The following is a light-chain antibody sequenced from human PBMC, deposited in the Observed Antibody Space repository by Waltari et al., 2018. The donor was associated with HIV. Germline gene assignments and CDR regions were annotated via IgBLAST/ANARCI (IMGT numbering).Light chain of an antibody. Sequence: NFILTQPHSVSESPGKTVTISCTRSSGNIASSYVQWYQQRPGSSPTTVIYANNQRPSGVPDRFSVSIHSSSNSASLTISGLRTEDEADYYCQSHDNKIFYVFGGGTYVTVL. CDR1: SGNIASSY. CDR2: ANN. J-gene: IGLJ1*01. V-gene: IGLV6-57*01. CDR3: QSHDNKIFYV.